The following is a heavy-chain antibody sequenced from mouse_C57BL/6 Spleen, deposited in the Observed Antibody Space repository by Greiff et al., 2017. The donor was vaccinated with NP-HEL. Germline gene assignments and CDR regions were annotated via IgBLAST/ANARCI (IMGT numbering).Heavy chain of an antibody. CDR2: INPSSGYT. CDR3: ARSTAQVAWFAY. D-gene: IGHD3-2*02. V-gene: IGHV1-7*01. J-gene: IGHJ3*01. Sequence: VQLQQSGAELAKPGASVKLSCKASGYTFTSYWMHWVKQRPGQGLEWIGYINPSSGYTKYNQKFKDKATLTADKSSSTAYMQLRSLTYEDSAFYYCARSTAQVAWFAYWGQGTLVTVSA. CDR1: GYTFTSYW.